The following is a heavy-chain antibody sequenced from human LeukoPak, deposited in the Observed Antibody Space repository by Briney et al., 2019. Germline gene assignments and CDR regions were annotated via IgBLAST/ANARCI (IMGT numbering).Heavy chain of an antibody. D-gene: IGHD1-26*01. Sequence: GGSLRLSCGASGFTFSGYEMNWVRQAPGKGLEWIAYICGRGVTTYFADSVKGRFTISRDDAKNLLYLQMNNLRAEDTAVYYCAKDLAGSGSYSFDYWGQGTLVTVSS. CDR2: ICGRGVTT. CDR3: AKDLAGSGSYSFDY. CDR1: GFTFSGYE. J-gene: IGHJ4*02. V-gene: IGHV3-48*03.